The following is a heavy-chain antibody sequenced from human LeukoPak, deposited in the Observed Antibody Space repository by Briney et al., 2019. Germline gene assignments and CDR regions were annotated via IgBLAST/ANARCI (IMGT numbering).Heavy chain of an antibody. J-gene: IGHJ6*02. V-gene: IGHV1-18*01. CDR3: ARDNGVWVTIFGVVTPDYYYYGMDV. Sequence: ASVKVSSKASGYTFTSYGISWVRQAPGQGLEWMGWISAYNGNTNYAQKLQGRVTMTTDTSTSTAYMELRSLRSDDTAVYYCARDNGVWVTIFGVVTPDYYYYGMDVWGQGTTVTVSS. CDR1: GYTFTSYG. D-gene: IGHD3-3*01. CDR2: ISAYNGNT.